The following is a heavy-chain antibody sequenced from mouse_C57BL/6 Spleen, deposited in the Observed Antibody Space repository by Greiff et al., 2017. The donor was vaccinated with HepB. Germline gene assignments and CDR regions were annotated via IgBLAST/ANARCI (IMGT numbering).Heavy chain of an antibody. J-gene: IGHJ3*01. CDR3: AIHYYGSSWFAY. Sequence: VQLQQPGAELVKPGASVKVSCKASGHTFTSYWMHWVKQRPGQGLEWIGRIHPSDSDTNYNQKFKGKATLTVDKSSSTAYMQLSSLTSEDSAVYYCAIHYYGSSWFAYWGQGTLVTVSA. CDR2: IHPSDSDT. CDR1: GHTFTSYW. V-gene: IGHV1-74*01. D-gene: IGHD1-1*01.